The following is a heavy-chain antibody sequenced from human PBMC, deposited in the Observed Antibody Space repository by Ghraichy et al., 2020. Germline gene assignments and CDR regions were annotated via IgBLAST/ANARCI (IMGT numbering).Heavy chain of an antibody. V-gene: IGHV3-30-3*01. CDR1: GFTFSNFV. CDR3: ARGTGMTGGFDY. Sequence: GESLNISCAASGFTFSNFVMHWVRQAPGKGLEWVTVMSSDGSSKYYADSVKGRFTISRDNSKNTLYLQMNSLRGEDTAVYYCARGTGMTGGFDYWGQGTLVTVSS. CDR2: MSSDGSSK. J-gene: IGHJ4*02. D-gene: IGHD3-16*01.